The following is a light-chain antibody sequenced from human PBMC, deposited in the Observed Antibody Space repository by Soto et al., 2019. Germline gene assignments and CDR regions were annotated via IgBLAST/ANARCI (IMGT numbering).Light chain of an antibody. Sequence: EIVLTQSPGTLSLSPGERATLSCRASQSVSRSYLAWYQQKPGQPPRPLIYGASNRATGIPDRFSGSGSGTDFTLPIGRLEPEDFAVYYCQQYASSPPTFGGGTKVEIK. CDR2: GAS. CDR3: QQYASSPPT. V-gene: IGKV3-20*01. J-gene: IGKJ4*01. CDR1: QSVSRSY.